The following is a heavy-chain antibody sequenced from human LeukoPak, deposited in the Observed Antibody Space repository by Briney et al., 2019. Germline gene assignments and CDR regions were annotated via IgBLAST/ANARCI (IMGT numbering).Heavy chain of an antibody. CDR1: GGSFSGYH. Sequence: SETLSLTCAVYGGSFSGYHWSWIRQPPGKGLEWIGEINHSGSTNYNPSLKSRVTISVDTSKNQFSLKLSSVTAADTAVYYCARVLYYYYMDVWGQRDHGHRLL. CDR3: ARVLYYYYMDV. D-gene: IGHD3-16*01. V-gene: IGHV4-34*01. J-gene: IGHJ6*03. CDR2: INHSGST.